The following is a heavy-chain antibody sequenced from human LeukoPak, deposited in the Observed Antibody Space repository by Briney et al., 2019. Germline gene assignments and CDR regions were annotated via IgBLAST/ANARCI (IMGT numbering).Heavy chain of an antibody. Sequence: ASVKVSCKASGYTFTGYYMHWVRQAPGQGLEWMGWINPNSGGTNYAQKFQGRVTMTRDTSISTAYMELSRLRSDDTAVYYCARVVGYYDTYDPRGQGTLVTVSS. J-gene: IGHJ5*02. CDR3: ARVVGYYDTYDP. V-gene: IGHV1-2*02. CDR2: INPNSGGT. D-gene: IGHD3-22*01. CDR1: GYTFTGYY.